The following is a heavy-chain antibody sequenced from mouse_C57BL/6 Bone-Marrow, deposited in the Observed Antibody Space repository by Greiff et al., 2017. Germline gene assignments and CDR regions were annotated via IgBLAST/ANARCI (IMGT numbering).Heavy chain of an antibody. CDR3: ARCGYLFFDY. J-gene: IGHJ2*01. CDR2: IDPSGSET. V-gene: IGHV1-52*01. CDR1: GYTFTSYW. Sequence: VQLQQSGAELVRPGSSVKLSCKASGYTFTSYWMHWVKQRPIQGLEWIGNIDPSGSETHYNQKFKDKATLPVDKSSSSAYMQLSSLASEDYAVYECARCGYLFFDYWGQGTTLTVSS. D-gene: IGHD5-1*01.